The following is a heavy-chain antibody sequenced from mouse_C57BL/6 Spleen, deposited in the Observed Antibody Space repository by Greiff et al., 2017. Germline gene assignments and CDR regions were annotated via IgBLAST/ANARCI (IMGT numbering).Heavy chain of an antibody. V-gene: IGHV1-81*01. CDR3: ANHYYGSSYGYFDV. J-gene: IGHJ1*03. Sequence: QVQLQQSGAELARPGASVKLSCKASGYTFTSYGISWVKQRTGQGLEWIGEIYPRSGNTYYNEKFKGKATLTADKSSSTAYMELRSLTSEDSAVYFCANHYYGSSYGYFDVWGTGTTVTVSS. D-gene: IGHD1-1*01. CDR2: IYPRSGNT. CDR1: GYTFTSYG.